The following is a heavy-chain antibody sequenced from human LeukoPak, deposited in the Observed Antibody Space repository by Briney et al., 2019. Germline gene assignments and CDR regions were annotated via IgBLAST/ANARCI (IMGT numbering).Heavy chain of an antibody. CDR1: GGSISSSNW. Sequence: SETLSLTCAVSGGSISSSNWWSWVRQPPGKGLEWIGEIYHSGSTNYNPSLKSRVTISVDKSKNQFSLKLSSVTAADTAVYYCARFSEGYYYYGMDVWGQGTTVTVSS. V-gene: IGHV4-4*02. CDR3: ARFSEGYYYYGMDV. CDR2: IYHSGST. D-gene: IGHD6-25*01. J-gene: IGHJ6*02.